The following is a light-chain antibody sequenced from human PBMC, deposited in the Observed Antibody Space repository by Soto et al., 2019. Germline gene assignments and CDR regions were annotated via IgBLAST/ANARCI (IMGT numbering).Light chain of an antibody. Sequence: EIVLTQSPATLSLSPGERATLSCRASQSVSSYFAWYQQKPGQAPRLLIYDASNRATGIPARFSGSGSGTDFTLIISSLEPEDFAVYYCQQRANWPLTFGQGTRVEIK. V-gene: IGKV3-11*01. CDR3: QQRANWPLT. CDR1: QSVSSY. J-gene: IGKJ1*01. CDR2: DAS.